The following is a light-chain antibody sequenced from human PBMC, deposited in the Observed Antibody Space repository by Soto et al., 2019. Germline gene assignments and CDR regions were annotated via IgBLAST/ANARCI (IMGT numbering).Light chain of an antibody. CDR1: SSDVGGYNY. V-gene: IGLV2-11*01. CDR2: DVS. CDR3: CSYAGSYTLWV. Sequence: QSALTQPRSVSGSLGQSVTISCTGTSSDVGGYNYVSWYQQYPGKAPKLIIYDVSKRPSGVPDRFSGSKSGNTASLTISGLQAEDEADYYCCSYAGSYTLWVFGGGTQLTVL. J-gene: IGLJ3*02.